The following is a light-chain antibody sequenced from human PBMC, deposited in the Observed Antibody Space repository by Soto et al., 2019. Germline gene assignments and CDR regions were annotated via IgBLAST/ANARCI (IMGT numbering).Light chain of an antibody. CDR3: SSFSTGSTLYF. Sequence: QSALTQPASVSGSPGQSITISCTGTSSDVGGSDYVSWYQQHPGKAPKLMIYEGSKRPSGVSNRFSGSKSGNTASLTISGPQAEDGVDYYCSSFSTGSTLYFFGTGTKLPAL. V-gene: IGLV2-14*01. CDR1: SSDVGGSDY. CDR2: EGS. J-gene: IGLJ1*01.